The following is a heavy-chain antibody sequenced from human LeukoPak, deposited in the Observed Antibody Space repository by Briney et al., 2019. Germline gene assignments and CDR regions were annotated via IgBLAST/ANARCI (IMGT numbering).Heavy chain of an antibody. CDR3: GRPQLKRRGGYSFDY. V-gene: IGHV3-21*01. CDR1: GSTFSSYS. Sequence: GGSLRLSCAASGSTFSSYSMNWVRQAPGKGLEWVSSISSSSSYIYYADSVKGRFTISRDNAKNSLYLQMNSLRAEDTAVYYCGRPQLKRRGGYSFDYGGKEPLVTVSS. D-gene: IGHD1-1*01. CDR2: ISSSSSYI. J-gene: IGHJ4*02.